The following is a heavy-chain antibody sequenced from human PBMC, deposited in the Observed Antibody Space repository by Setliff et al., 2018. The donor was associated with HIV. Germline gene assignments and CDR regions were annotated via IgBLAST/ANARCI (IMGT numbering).Heavy chain of an antibody. D-gene: IGHD5-18*01. J-gene: IGHJ4*02. CDR1: GGSIRTGNYY. Sequence: PSETLSLTCTVSGGSIRTGNYYWNWIRQPAGKGLEWIGHIHTTGSITYNPSLRSRVTISLDTSKNQVSLSLASVTAADTAVYYCARHGYSSDLRISYCDSWGQGSLVTVSS. V-gene: IGHV4-61*09. CDR2: IHTTGSI. CDR3: ARHGYSSDLRISYCDS.